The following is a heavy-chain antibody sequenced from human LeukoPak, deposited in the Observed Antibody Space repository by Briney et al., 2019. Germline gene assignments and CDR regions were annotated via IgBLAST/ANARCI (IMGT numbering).Heavy chain of an antibody. Sequence: GGSLRLSCAASGFAVSSNYMSWVRQAPGKGLEWVAVIYSGGSTNYADSVKGRFTISRDNSKNTLYLLMNSLRAEDTAVYYCARDHYDSSGHDYWGQGTLVTVSS. CDR1: GFAVSSNY. CDR2: IYSGGST. D-gene: IGHD3-22*01. CDR3: ARDHYDSSGHDY. J-gene: IGHJ4*02. V-gene: IGHV3-66*01.